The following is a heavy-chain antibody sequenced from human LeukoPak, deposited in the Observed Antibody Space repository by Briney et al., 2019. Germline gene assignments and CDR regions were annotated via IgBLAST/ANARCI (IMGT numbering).Heavy chain of an antibody. D-gene: IGHD2-15*01. CDR1: GFTFSGYP. CDR3: AREIPGRIAADC. Sequence: GGSLRLSCAASGFTFSGYPIHWVRQAPGKGLEWISYIGGRGDGISYADSVKGRFTVSRDNAKNSLFLQMNRLRGEDTAIYFCAREIPGRIAADCWGQGTLVTVSS. V-gene: IGHV3-48*01. J-gene: IGHJ4*02. CDR2: IGGRGDGI.